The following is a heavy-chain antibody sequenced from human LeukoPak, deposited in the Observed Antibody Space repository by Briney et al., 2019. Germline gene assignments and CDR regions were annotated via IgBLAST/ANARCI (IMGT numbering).Heavy chain of an antibody. CDR1: GFTFSDYY. J-gene: IGHJ5*02. V-gene: IGHV3-11*01. CDR3: ATDGAGFDT. Sequence: GGSLRLSCVASGFTFSDYYMSRIRQAPGKGLEWLSYINIAGSNTHYADSVMGRFTVSRDNAKKSLYLQMNNLRAEDTAVYYCATDGAGFDTWGQGVLVTVSS. CDR2: INIAGSNT.